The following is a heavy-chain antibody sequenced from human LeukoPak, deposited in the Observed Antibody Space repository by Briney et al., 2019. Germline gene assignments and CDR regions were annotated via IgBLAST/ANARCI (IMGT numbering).Heavy chain of an antibody. CDR3: ASSHTVAESNWFDP. V-gene: IGHV1-69*05. D-gene: IGHD4-11*01. Sequence: SVKVPCKASGGTFSSYAISWVRQAPGQGLEWMGRIIPIFGTANYAQKFQGRVAITTDESTSTAYMELSSLRSEDTAVYYCASSHTVAESNWFDPWGQGTLVTVSS. CDR1: GGTFSSYA. J-gene: IGHJ5*02. CDR2: IIPIFGTA.